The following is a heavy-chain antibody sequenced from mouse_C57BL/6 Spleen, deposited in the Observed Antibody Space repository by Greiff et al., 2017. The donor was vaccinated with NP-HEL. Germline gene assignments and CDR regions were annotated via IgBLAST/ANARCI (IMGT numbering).Heavy chain of an antibody. V-gene: IGHV3-6*01. J-gene: IGHJ3*01. D-gene: IGHD2-4*01. CDR3: ASSGLRQAWFAY. CDR2: ISYDGSN. CDR1: GYSITSCYY. Sequence: DVQLQESGPGLVKPSQSLSLTCSVTGYSITSCYYWNWIRQFPGNKLEWMGYISYDGSNNYNPSLKNRISITRDTSKNQFFLKLNSVTTEDTATYYCASSGLRQAWFAYWGQGTLVTVSA.